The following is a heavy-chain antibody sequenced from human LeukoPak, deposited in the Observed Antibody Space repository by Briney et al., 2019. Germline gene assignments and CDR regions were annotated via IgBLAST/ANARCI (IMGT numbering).Heavy chain of an antibody. V-gene: IGHV1-46*01. J-gene: IGHJ4*02. CDR3: ATTPLVRGPLYYFDY. CDR2: IIPSGGST. CDR1: GDTYANHY. D-gene: IGHD3-10*01. Sequence: ASVKVSCKASGDTYANHYIHWVRQAPGQGVEWMGVIIPSGGSTNYAQRFQGRLTVTTDTSTSTDYMDLGSLRSEDTAVYYCATTPLVRGPLYYFDYWGQGTLVTVSA.